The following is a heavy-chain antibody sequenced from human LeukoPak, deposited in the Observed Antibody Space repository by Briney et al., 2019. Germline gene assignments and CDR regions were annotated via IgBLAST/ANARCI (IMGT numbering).Heavy chain of an antibody. V-gene: IGHV3-48*03. CDR1: GFTFSSYE. CDR3: ARDLGDYGGYYAFDI. CDR2: ITCSGSSI. J-gene: IGHJ3*02. Sequence: GGSERLSCTASGFTFSSYEMNWVRQAPAKGLEWLSYITCSGSSIYYAVSKEVRWNSSRDYAKNSLYLQMNSLRAEDTAVYYCARDLGDYGGYYAFDIWGQGT. D-gene: IGHD4-17*01.